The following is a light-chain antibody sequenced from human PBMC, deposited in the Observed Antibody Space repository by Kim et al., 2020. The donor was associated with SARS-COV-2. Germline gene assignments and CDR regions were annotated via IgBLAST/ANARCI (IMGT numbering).Light chain of an antibody. J-gene: IGLJ3*02. CDR1: SSDVGRYDY. V-gene: IGLV2-14*03. CDR2: DVT. Sequence: GQSLTISCTGTSSDVGRYDYVSWYQQHPGKAPRLLIYDVTKRPSGLPDRFSGSKSGNTASLTISGLQAEDEADYYCSSFTARTTFVFGGGTKVTVL. CDR3: SSFTARTTFV.